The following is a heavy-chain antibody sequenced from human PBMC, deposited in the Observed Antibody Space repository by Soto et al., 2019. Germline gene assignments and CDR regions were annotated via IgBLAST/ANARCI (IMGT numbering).Heavy chain of an antibody. V-gene: IGHV3-30*18. CDR3: ANVLRLDY. CDR1: GFTFSSYG. D-gene: IGHD2-8*01. Sequence: QVQLVESGGGVVQPGRSLRLSCAASGFTFSSYGMHWVRQAPGKGLEWVAVISYDGSNKYYADSVKGRFTSSRDNSKNTLYLQMNSLRAADTAVYYCANVLRLDYWCQGTLVTVSS. CDR2: ISYDGSNK. J-gene: IGHJ4*02.